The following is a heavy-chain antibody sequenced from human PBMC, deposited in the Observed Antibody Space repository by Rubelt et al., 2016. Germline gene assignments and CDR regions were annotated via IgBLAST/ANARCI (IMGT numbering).Heavy chain of an antibody. V-gene: IGHV3-21*01. D-gene: IGHD2-2*01. CDR2: ISGSGGST. CDR3: ARSGEYCSSTSCYVGVPSTNWFDP. J-gene: IGHJ5*02. Sequence: VRQAPGKGLEWVSAISGSGGSTYYADSVKGRFTISRDNAKNSLYLQMNSLRAEDTAVYYCARSGEYCSSTSCYVGVPSTNWFDPWGQGTLVTVSS.